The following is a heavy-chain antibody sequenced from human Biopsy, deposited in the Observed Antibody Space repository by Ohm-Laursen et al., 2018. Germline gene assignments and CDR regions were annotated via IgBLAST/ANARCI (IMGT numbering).Heavy chain of an antibody. CDR3: LRVLLPAAAVHYGMDV. V-gene: IGHV3-21*01. Sequence: SLRLSCAASGLIFRRYRMHWVRQAPGRGLEWVSSISSSSNFIYYGDSVMGRFTITRDNANNTLYLQRNSLTAEDKAVDYCLRVLLPAAAVHYGMDVWGQGTTVTVSS. CDR2: ISSSSNFI. J-gene: IGHJ6*02. D-gene: IGHD2/OR15-2a*01. CDR1: GLIFRRYR.